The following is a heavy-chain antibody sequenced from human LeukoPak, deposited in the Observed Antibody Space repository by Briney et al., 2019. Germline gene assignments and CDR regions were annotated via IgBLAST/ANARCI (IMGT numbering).Heavy chain of an antibody. V-gene: IGHV3-9*01. CDR1: GFTFDDYA. CDR2: ISWNSGSI. D-gene: IGHD3-3*01. J-gene: IGHJ3*02. CDR3: ARESLIAIFGVASDAFDI. Sequence: GGSLRLSCAASGFTFDDYAMHWVRQAPGKGLEWVSGISWNSGSIGYADSVKGRFTISRDNAKNSLYLQMNSLRAEDTAVYYCARESLIAIFGVASDAFDIWGQGTMVTVSS.